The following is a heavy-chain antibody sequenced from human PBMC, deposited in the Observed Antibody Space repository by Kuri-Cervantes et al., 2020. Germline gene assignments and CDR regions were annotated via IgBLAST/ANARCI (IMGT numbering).Heavy chain of an antibody. V-gene: IGHV3-30-3*01. Sequence: GESLKISCAASGFTFSSYAMHWVRQAPGKGLEWVAVISYDGSNRYYADSVKGRLTISRDSSKNTLYLQMNSLRAEDTAVYYCTSSTEQKRPSPNHSTPFDYWGQGTLVTVSS. CDR1: GFTFSSYA. CDR3: TSSTEQKRPSPNHSTPFDY. D-gene: IGHD1/OR15-1a*01. J-gene: IGHJ4*02. CDR2: ISYDGSNR.